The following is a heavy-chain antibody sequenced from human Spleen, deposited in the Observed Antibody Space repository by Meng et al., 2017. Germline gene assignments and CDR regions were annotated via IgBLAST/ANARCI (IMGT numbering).Heavy chain of an antibody. CDR1: GGSSSSGDDY. CDR2: IYYTGST. V-gene: IGHV4-30-4*01. D-gene: IGHD2-21*01. CDR3: ARGNSGWYFNL. Sequence: QVQLRESGPGLVKPSQTLSLNCTVSGGSSSSGDDYWNWIRQPPGKGLEWVGYIYYTGSTYHNPSLKSRVIVSVDTSKNQFSLKLSSVTAADTAVYYCARGNSGWYFNLWGRGTLVTVSS. J-gene: IGHJ2*01.